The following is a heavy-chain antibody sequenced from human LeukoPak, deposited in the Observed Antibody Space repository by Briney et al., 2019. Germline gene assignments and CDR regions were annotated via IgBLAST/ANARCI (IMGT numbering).Heavy chain of an antibody. D-gene: IGHD3-3*01. CDR1: GFTFRNYW. V-gene: IGHV3-7*01. Sequence: QPGGSLRLSCAASGFTFRNYWMNWVRHTPGKGLEWVANIKQDGSEKYYVDSVKGRFTLSRDNAKNSLYLQMDSLRAEDTAVYYCAREGYDFWSGYFRGLDFWGQGTLVTVSS. J-gene: IGHJ4*02. CDR3: AREGYDFWSGYFRGLDF. CDR2: IKQDGSEK.